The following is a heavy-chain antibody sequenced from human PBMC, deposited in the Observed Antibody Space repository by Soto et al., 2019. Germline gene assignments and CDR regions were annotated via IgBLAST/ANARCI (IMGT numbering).Heavy chain of an antibody. CDR1: VFTFSSYA. Sequence: PXGSLRLSCASSVFTFSSYAMSCVRQSPGKGLEWVSAISGSGDSTYYADSVKGRFTISRDNSKNTLYLQMNSLRAEDTAVYFCAKRQRTGAADKNFDFWGQGTLVTVSS. CDR3: AKRQRTGAADKNFDF. CDR2: ISGSGDST. J-gene: IGHJ4*02. V-gene: IGHV3-23*01. D-gene: IGHD6-13*01.